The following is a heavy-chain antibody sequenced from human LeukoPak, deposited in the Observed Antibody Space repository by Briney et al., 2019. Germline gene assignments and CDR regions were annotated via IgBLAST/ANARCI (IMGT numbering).Heavy chain of an antibody. D-gene: IGHD3-16*01. CDR3: ARDRGSYYDY. CDR2: ISGSGGST. J-gene: IGHJ4*02. CDR1: GFTFSNYA. V-gene: IGHV3-23*01. Sequence: PGGSLRLSCAASGFTFSNYAMSWVRQAPGVGLEWVSSISGSGGSTYYADSVKGRFTISRDNSKNTLYLQMNSLRAEDTAAYYCARDRGSYYDYWGQGTLVTVSS.